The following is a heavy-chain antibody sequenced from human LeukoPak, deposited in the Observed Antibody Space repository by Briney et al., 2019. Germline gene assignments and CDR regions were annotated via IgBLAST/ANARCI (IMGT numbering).Heavy chain of an antibody. V-gene: IGHV3-7*01. Sequence: GGSLRLSCVASGFTFSNYWMSWVRQAPGKGLECVANIKEDGSEKYYVDSVKGRFTISRDNAKNSLYLQMNSLRAEDTAVYYCARDWFHAIDYWGQGTLVTVSS. CDR2: IKEDGSEK. J-gene: IGHJ4*02. CDR3: ARDWFHAIDY. D-gene: IGHD2/OR15-2a*01. CDR1: GFTFSNYW.